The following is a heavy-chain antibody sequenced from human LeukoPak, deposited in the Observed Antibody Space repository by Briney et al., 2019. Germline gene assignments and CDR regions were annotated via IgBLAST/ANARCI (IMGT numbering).Heavy chain of an antibody. J-gene: IGHJ4*02. CDR1: GGTFSSYA. D-gene: IGHD2-2*01. Sequence: SVKVSCKASGGTFSSYAISWVRQAPGQGLEWMGGIIPIFGTANYAQKFQGRVTITADKVTSTAYMELSSLRSDDTAVYYCARDVEEYCSSTDCFASHYWGQGTLVTVSS. CDR3: ARDVEEYCSSTDCFASHY. V-gene: IGHV1-69*06. CDR2: IIPIFGTA.